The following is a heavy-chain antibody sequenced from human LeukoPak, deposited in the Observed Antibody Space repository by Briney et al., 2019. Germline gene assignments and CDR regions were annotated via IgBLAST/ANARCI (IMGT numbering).Heavy chain of an antibody. CDR3: ARRGGSPLGAFDI. J-gene: IGHJ3*02. D-gene: IGHD1-26*01. CDR2: ITNSGST. CDR1: GGSVSSYF. Sequence: NPSETLSLTCTVSGGSVSSYFWSWIRQPAGKGLEWIGRITNSGSTNYNPSLKSRVTVSADTSKNQFSLKLSSVTAADTAVYYCARRGGSPLGAFDIWGQGTMVTVSS. V-gene: IGHV4-4*07.